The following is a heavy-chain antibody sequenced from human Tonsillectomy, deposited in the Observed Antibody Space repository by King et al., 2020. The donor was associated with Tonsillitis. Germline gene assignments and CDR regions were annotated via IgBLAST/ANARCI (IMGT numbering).Heavy chain of an antibody. D-gene: IGHD4-17*01. CDR1: GGSFSGYY. Sequence: VQLQQWGAGLVKPSEPLSLTCAGYGGSFSGYYWSWIRQPPGKGLEWIGEINHSGSTNYNPSLKSRVTISVDTSRNPFSLKLSSVTAADTAVYYCARGHYGEMGFDYWGQGTLVTVSS. CDR3: ARGHYGEMGFDY. J-gene: IGHJ4*02. CDR2: INHSGST. V-gene: IGHV4-34*01.